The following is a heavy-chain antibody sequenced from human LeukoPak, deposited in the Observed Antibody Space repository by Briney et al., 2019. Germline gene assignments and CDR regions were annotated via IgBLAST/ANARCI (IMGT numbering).Heavy chain of an antibody. V-gene: IGHV3-11*04. CDR1: GFTFSDYY. Sequence: GGSLRLSCAASGFTFSDYYMSWIRQAPGKGLEWVSYISSSGSTIYYADSVKGRFTISRDNAKNSLYLQMNSLRAEDTAVYYCATHVPDYGDYNDAFDIRGQGTMVTVSS. CDR2: ISSSGSTI. CDR3: ATHVPDYGDYNDAFDI. J-gene: IGHJ3*02. D-gene: IGHD4-17*01.